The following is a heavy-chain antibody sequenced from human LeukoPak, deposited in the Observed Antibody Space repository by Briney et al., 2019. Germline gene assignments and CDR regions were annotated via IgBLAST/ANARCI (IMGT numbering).Heavy chain of an antibody. CDR1: GFTFSSYW. J-gene: IGHJ4*02. V-gene: IGHV3-74*01. D-gene: IGHD3-22*01. CDR3: ARSGYYYDSSDLIDY. CDR2: INSDGSST. Sequence: GGSLRLSCAASGFTFSSYWMHWVRQAPGKGLGWVSRINSDGSSTSYADSVKGRFTVSRDNAKNTLYLQMNSLRAEDTAVYYCARSGYYYDSSDLIDYWGQGTLVTVSS.